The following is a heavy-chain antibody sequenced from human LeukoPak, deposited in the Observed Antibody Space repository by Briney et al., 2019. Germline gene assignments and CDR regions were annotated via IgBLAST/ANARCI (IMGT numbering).Heavy chain of an antibody. CDR3: ASTKYYDILTGYHSFDY. V-gene: IGHV5-51*01. J-gene: IGHJ4*02. Sequence: GESLKISCKASGYTFTNYWIGWVRQMPGKGLEWMGIIYPGDSDTRYSPSFQGQVTISADKSISTAYLQWSSLKASDTAMYYCASTKYYDILTGYHSFDYWGQGTLVTVSS. CDR1: GYTFTNYW. D-gene: IGHD3-9*01. CDR2: IYPGDSDT.